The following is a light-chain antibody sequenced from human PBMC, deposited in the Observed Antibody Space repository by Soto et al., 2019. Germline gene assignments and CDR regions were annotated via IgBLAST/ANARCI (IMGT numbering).Light chain of an antibody. CDR3: ATWDDSLNGFYV. J-gene: IGLJ1*01. CDR2: RNN. V-gene: IGLV1-47*01. Sequence: QLVLTQPPSASGTPGQGVTISCSGSTSNIGSNYVYWYQQLPGTAPKLLIYRNNQRPSGVPDRFSGSKSGTSASLAISGLRSDDEAVYFCATWDDSLNGFYVFGTGTKLTVL. CDR1: TSNIGSNY.